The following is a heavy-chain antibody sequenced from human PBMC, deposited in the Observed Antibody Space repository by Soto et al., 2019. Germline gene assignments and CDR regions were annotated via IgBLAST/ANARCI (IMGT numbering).Heavy chain of an antibody. D-gene: IGHD2-8*02. CDR3: ARGGGVFDS. CDR1: GFTFSSYW. CDR2: IKQDGSEK. V-gene: IGHV3-7*01. J-gene: IGHJ4*02. Sequence: EVQLVESGGGLVQPGESLGLSCAASGFTFSSYWMTLVRQAPGKGLEWVANIKQDGSEKNYADPVEGSFTISRDNAKNSRYLQINSLRAEDTAADSCARGGGVFDSLGQFTLVTVSS.